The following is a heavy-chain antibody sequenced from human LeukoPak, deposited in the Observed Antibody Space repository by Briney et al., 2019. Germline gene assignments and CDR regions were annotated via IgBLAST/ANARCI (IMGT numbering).Heavy chain of an antibody. J-gene: IGHJ4*02. CDR3: ARRPRLMVRGVIMPRFDY. D-gene: IGHD3-10*01. Sequence: SSETLSLTCAVYGGSFSGYYWSWIRQPPGKGLEWIGEINHSGSTNYNPSLKSRVTISVDTSKNQFSLKLSSATAADTAVYYCARRPRLMVRGVIMPRFDYWGQGTLVTVSS. V-gene: IGHV4-34*01. CDR2: INHSGST. CDR1: GGSFSGYY.